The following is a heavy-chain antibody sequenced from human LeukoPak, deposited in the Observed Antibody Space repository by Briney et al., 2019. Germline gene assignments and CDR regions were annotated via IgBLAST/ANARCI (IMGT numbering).Heavy chain of an antibody. Sequence: PSETLSPTCTVSGGSVSSGSYYWSWIRQPPGKGLEWIGYIYYSGSTNYNPSLKSRVTISVDTSKNQFSLKLSSVTAADTAVYYCARQLPQSYYYYYGMDVWGQGTTVTVSS. D-gene: IGHD2-2*01. CDR3: ARQLPQSYYYYYGMDV. V-gene: IGHV4-61*01. CDR2: IYYSGST. J-gene: IGHJ6*02. CDR1: GGSVSSGSYY.